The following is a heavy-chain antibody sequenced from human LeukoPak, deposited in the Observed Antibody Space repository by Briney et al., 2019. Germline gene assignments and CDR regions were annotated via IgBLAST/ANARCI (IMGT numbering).Heavy chain of an antibody. J-gene: IGHJ4*02. D-gene: IGHD2-2*01. Sequence: ASVKVSFKASGYTFTDYYMHWVRQAPGQGGEGMGWINANDGDTYYAQKFQGRVTITRDTSISTAHMEVSRLRSDDTAVYYCARANFLYCSSTSCLFDYWGQGTLVTVSS. CDR3: ARANFLYCSSTSCLFDY. V-gene: IGHV1-2*02. CDR1: GYTFTDYY. CDR2: INANDGDT.